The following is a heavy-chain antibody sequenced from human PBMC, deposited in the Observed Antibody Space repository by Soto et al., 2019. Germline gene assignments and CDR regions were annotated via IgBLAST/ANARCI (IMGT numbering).Heavy chain of an antibody. D-gene: IGHD6-19*01. CDR3: ARASGYVSGWYHDY. CDR2: LIPILGTT. CDR1: GGTFSSDA. Sequence: QVQLVQSGAEVRKPGSSVKVSCKASGGTFSSDAVSWARQAPGQGLEWMGGLIPILGTTHYAQKFQGRVTITADESTTTAYMELSRLRSDDTAVYYCARASGYVSGWYHDYWGQGTRVTVSS. V-gene: IGHV1-69*01. J-gene: IGHJ4*02.